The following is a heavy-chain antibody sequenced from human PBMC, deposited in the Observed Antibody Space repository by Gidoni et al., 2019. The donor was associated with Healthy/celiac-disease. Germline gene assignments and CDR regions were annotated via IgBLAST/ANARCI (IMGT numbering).Heavy chain of an antibody. V-gene: IGHV3-43*01. J-gene: IGHJ4*02. CDR3: AKGRSGWYFDY. Sequence: EVQLVESGGVVVQPGGSLRLSCAASGFTFDDYTMHWVRQAPGKGLEWVSLISWDGGNTYYADSVKGRFTISRDNSKNSLYLQMNSLRTEDTALYYCAKGRSGWYFDYWGQGTLVTVSS. CDR1: GFTFDDYT. CDR2: ISWDGGNT. D-gene: IGHD6-19*01.